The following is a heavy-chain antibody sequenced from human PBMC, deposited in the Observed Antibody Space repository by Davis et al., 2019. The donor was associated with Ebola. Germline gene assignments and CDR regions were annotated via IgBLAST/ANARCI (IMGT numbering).Heavy chain of an antibody. V-gene: IGHV3-11*01. CDR1: GLTSSGHY. CDR2: ISDSGDAE. J-gene: IGHJ3*01. Sequence: GESLKISCVASGLTSSGHYVSWIRQAPGGGLEWISYISDSGDAEFYGDSVKGRFTLARDNAKNSVYLQMNSLRGDDTGLYYCARDLGVGGAFDVWGQGTMVTVSS. CDR3: ARDLGVGGAFDV. D-gene: IGHD3-3*01.